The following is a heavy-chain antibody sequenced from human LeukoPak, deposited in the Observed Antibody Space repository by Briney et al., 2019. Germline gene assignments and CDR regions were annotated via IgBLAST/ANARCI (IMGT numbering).Heavy chain of an antibody. D-gene: IGHD4-11*01. CDR2: ISSSNNTI. J-gene: IGHJ4*02. CDR3: ARDDYNRH. CDR1: GFTFSSYS. V-gene: IGHV3-48*01. Sequence: PGGSLRLSCAASGFTFSSYSMNWVRQAPGKGLEWVSYISSSNNTIYYADSVKGRFTISRDNAKNSLYLQMNSLRADDTAVYYCARDDYNRHWGQGTLVTVSS.